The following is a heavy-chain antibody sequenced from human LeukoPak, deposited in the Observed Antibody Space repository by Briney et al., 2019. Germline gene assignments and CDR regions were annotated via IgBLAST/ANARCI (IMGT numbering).Heavy chain of an antibody. D-gene: IGHD7-27*01. V-gene: IGHV3-20*04. CDR2: INWSGGST. Sequence: TGGSLRLSCAASGFTFDDYGMSWVRQAPGKGLEWVSGINWSGGSTGYADSVKGRFTISRDNAKNSLYLQMNSRRAEDTALYYCARGWGSTFDYWGQGTLVTVSS. CDR3: ARGWGSTFDY. CDR1: GFTFDDYG. J-gene: IGHJ4*02.